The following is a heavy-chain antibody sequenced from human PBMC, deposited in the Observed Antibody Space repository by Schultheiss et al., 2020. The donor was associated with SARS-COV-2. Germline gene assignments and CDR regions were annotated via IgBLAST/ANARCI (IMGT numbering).Heavy chain of an antibody. J-gene: IGHJ6*02. D-gene: IGHD3-10*01. V-gene: IGHV3-33*01. CDR1: GFTFRSYA. CDR2: IWYDGRNK. Sequence: GGSLRLSCAASGFTFRSYAMHWVRQAPGKGLEWVAVIWYDGRNKYYADSVKGRFTISRDNSKNTLYLQMNSLRAEDTAVYYCARDYRSGNYYDYSYGMDVWGQGTTVTVSS. CDR3: ARDYRSGNYYDYSYGMDV.